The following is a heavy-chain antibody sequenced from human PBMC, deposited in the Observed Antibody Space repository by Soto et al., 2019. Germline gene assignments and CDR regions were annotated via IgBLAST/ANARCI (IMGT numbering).Heavy chain of an antibody. CDR1: GGSISSYY. CDR2: IYYSGST. Sequence: SETLSLTCTVSGGSISSYYWSWIRQPPGKGLEWIGYIYYSGSTNYNPSLKSRVTISVDTSKNQFSLKLSSVTAADTAVYYCARSYGGNNYFDYWGQGTLVTVSS. D-gene: IGHD4-17*01. J-gene: IGHJ4*02. CDR3: ARSYGGNNYFDY. V-gene: IGHV4-59*01.